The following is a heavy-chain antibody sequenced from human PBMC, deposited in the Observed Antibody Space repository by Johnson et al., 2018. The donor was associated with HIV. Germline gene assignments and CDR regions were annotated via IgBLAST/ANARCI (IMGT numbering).Heavy chain of an antibody. D-gene: IGHD2-21*01. CDR3: AILFRDAFDI. V-gene: IGHV3-20*04. J-gene: IGHJ3*02. CDR2: ITWNGGTT. CDR1: GFTFDDYG. Sequence: VQLVESGGGVVRPGGSLRLSCAASGFTFDDYGMTWVRQAPGKGLEWVCGITWNGGTTGYADSVKGRFTMSRDNSKNTLYLQMNSLRAEDTAVYYCAILFRDAFDIWGQGTMVTVSP.